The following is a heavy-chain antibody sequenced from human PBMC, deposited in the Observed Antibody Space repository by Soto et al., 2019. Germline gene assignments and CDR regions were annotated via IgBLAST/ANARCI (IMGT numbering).Heavy chain of an antibody. CDR2: IYWDDDK. Sequence: QITLKESGPTLVKPTQTLTLTCTFSGFSLSTSGVGVGWIRQPPGKALEWLALIYWDDDKRYSPSLKSRLTITKDTSKNQVVLRMTNMDPVDTATYYCAHTGRLEPAAKNNWFAPWGQGTLVTVSS. CDR3: AHTGRLEPAAKNNWFAP. V-gene: IGHV2-5*02. CDR1: GFSLSTSGVG. D-gene: IGHD2-2*01. J-gene: IGHJ5*02.